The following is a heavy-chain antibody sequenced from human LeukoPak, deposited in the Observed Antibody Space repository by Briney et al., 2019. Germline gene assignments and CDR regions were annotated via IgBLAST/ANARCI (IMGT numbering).Heavy chain of an antibody. CDR3: AKGGYGRKLWWAFDI. D-gene: IGHD5-18*01. CDR1: GFTFSSYD. J-gene: IGHJ3*02. V-gene: IGHV3-30*18. Sequence: GGSLRLSCAASGFTFSSYDMHWVRQAPDKGLEWVALISYDGSNKYYADSVKGRFTISRDSSKNTLYLQMSSLRPEDTAIYYCAKGGYGRKLWWAFDIWGQGTMVTVSS. CDR2: ISYDGSNK.